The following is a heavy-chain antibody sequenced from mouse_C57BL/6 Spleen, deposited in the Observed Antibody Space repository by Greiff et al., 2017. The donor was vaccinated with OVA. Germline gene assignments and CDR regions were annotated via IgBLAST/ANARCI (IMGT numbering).Heavy chain of an antibody. V-gene: IGHV1-69*01. J-gene: IGHJ4*01. CDR2: IDPSDSYT. CDR3: ARRDDYEGYYAMDY. Sequence: QVQLQQSGAELVMPGASVKLSCKASGYTFTSYWMHWVKQRPGQGLEWIGEIDPSDSYTNYNQKFKGKSTLTVDKSSSAAYMQRSNLTSEDSAVYYCARRDDYEGYYAMDYWGQGTSVTVSS. CDR1: GYTFTSYW. D-gene: IGHD2-4*01.